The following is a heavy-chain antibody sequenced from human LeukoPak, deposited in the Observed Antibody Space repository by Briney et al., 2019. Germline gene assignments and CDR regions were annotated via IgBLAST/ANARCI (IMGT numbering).Heavy chain of an antibody. CDR1: GGSISSYY. V-gene: IGHV4-4*07. D-gene: IGHD3-10*01. CDR2: IYTSGST. CDR3: ARDLLYGSGSYYNDWFDP. J-gene: IGHJ5*02. Sequence: SETLSLTCTVSGGSISSYYWSWIRQPAGKGLEWIGRIYTSGSTNYNPSLKSRVTMSVDTSKNQFSLKLSSVTAADTAVYYCARDLLYGSGSYYNDWFDPWGQGTLVTVSS.